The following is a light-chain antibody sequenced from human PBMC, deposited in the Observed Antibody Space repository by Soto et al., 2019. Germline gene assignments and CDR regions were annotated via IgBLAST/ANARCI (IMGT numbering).Light chain of an antibody. V-gene: IGKV3-20*01. Sequence: EIVLTQSPATLSLSPGERATLSCRASQSVSSYLAWYQQKPGQAPRLLIYGASSRATGIPDRFSGSGSGTDFTLSISRLEPEDFAVYWCQHYGNSPTFGQGTKV. CDR3: QHYGNSPT. CDR1: QSVSSY. J-gene: IGKJ1*01. CDR2: GAS.